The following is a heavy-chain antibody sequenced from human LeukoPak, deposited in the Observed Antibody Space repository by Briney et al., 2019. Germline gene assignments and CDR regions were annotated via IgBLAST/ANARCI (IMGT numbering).Heavy chain of an antibody. D-gene: IGHD3-3*01. CDR1: GYTFTSYG. V-gene: IGHV1-18*01. J-gene: IGHJ4*02. CDR3: ARVRIWSGYLYFDY. CDR2: ISAYNGNT. Sequence: ASVKVSCKASGYTFTSYGISWVRQAPGQGLEWMGWISAYNGNTNYAQKLQGRVTMTADTSTSTAYMELRSLRSDDTAVYYCARVRIWSGYLYFDYWGQGTLVTVSS.